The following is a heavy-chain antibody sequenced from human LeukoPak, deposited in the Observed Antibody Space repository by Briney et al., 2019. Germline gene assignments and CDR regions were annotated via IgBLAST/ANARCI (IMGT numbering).Heavy chain of an antibody. CDR2: ISWDGGST. D-gene: IGHD6-19*01. CDR3: AKGVKQWLPTPNDEPFDY. CDR1: GFTFDDYT. V-gene: IGHV3-43*01. Sequence: PGGSLRLSCAASGFTFDDYTMHWVRQAPGKGLEWVSLISWDGGSTYYADSAKGRFTISRDNSKNSLYLQMNSLRAEDTALYYCAKGVKQWLPTPNDEPFDYWGQGTLVTVSS. J-gene: IGHJ4*02.